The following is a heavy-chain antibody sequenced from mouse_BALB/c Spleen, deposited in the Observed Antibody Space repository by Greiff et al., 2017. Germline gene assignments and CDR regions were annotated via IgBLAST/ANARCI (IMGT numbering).Heavy chain of an antibody. D-gene: IGHD1-1*01. Sequence: EVQLVESGGDLVKPGGSLKLSCAASGFTFSSYGMSWVRQTPDKRLEWVATISSGGSYTYYPDSVKGRFTISRDNAKNTLYLQMSSLKSEDTAMYYCARQRGTTDWYFDVWGAGTTVTVSS. V-gene: IGHV5-6*01. CDR1: GFTFSSYG. CDR3: ARQRGTTDWYFDV. J-gene: IGHJ1*01. CDR2: ISSGGSYT.